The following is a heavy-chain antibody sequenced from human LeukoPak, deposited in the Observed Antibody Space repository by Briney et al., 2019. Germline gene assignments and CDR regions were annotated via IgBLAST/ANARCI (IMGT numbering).Heavy chain of an antibody. Sequence: ASVKVSCKASGYTFTSYDINWVRQATGQGLEWMGWMNPNSGNTGCAQKFQGRVTITRNTSISTAYMELSSLRSEDTAVYYCARAGYSGSYYNYYYYMDVWGKGTTVTVSS. CDR2: MNPNSGNT. CDR3: ARAGYSGSYYNYYYYMDV. J-gene: IGHJ6*03. CDR1: GYTFTSYD. D-gene: IGHD1-26*01. V-gene: IGHV1-8*03.